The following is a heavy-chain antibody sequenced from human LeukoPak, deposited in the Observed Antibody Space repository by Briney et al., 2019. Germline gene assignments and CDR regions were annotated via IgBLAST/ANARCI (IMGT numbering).Heavy chain of an antibody. J-gene: IGHJ4*02. CDR1: GYTFTSYG. CDR3: ARDLDQYNGRFGGFGHDF. V-gene: IGHV1-18*01. D-gene: IGHD3-10*01. CDR2: ISAYNGNT. Sequence: GASVKVSCKASGYTFTSYGISWVRQAPGQGLEWMGWISAYNGNTNYAQKLQGRVTMTTDTSTSTVYMEMRSLTSDDTAVYYCARDLDQYNGRFGGFGHDFWGQGTLVTVSS.